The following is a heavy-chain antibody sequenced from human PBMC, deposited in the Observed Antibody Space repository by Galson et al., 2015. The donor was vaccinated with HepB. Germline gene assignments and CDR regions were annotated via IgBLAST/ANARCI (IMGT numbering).Heavy chain of an antibody. CDR1: GFTFSYYA. D-gene: IGHD2-2*01. J-gene: IGHJ3*02. CDR2: ISGSGGSA. CDR3: AKEGQKSTAVGDAFDI. Sequence: SLRLSCAASGFTFSYYALSWVRQAPGKGLEWVSGISGSGGSAYYADFVKGRFTISRDNSKNTLYLQMNSLRAEDTAVYYCAKEGQKSTAVGDAFDIGGQGTRVPFSS. V-gene: IGHV3-23*01.